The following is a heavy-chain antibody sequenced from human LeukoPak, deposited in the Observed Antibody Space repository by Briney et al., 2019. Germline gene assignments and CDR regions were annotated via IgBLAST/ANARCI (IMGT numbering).Heavy chain of an antibody. Sequence: SVKVSCKASGGTFSSYAISWVRQAPGQGLEWMGRIIPIFGTANYAQKFQGRVTITTDESTSTAYMELGSLRSEDTAVYYCARSYCSGGSCYPKWFDPWGQGTLVTVSS. CDR2: IIPIFGTA. CDR1: GGTFSSYA. J-gene: IGHJ5*02. CDR3: ARSYCSGGSCYPKWFDP. V-gene: IGHV1-69*05. D-gene: IGHD2-15*01.